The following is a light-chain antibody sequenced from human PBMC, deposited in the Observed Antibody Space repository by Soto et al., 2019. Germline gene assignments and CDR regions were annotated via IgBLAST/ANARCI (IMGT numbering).Light chain of an antibody. CDR1: PSVSSSY. CDR2: GAS. J-gene: IGKJ1*01. V-gene: IGKV3-20*01. CDR3: QQYGSSPWT. Sequence: EIVLTQSPGTLSLSPGERATLSCRASPSVSSSYLAWYQQKPGQAPRPLIYGASSRAIGIPDRFSGSGSGTDFTLSISRLEPEDFAVYYCQQYGSSPWTFGHGTKVEIK.